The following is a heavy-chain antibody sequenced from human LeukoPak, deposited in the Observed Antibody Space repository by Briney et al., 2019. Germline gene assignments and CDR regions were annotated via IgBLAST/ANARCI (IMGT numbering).Heavy chain of an antibody. CDR1: GGSISSSNW. CDR3: ARERGIAARLLDY. CDR2: INHSGST. V-gene: IGHV4-4*02. J-gene: IGHJ4*02. D-gene: IGHD6-6*01. Sequence: PSETLSLTCAVSGGSISSSNWWSWIRQPPGKGLEWIGEINHSGSTNYNPSLKSRVTISVDTSKNQFPLKLSSVTAAETAVYYCARERGIAARLLDYWGQGTLVTVSS.